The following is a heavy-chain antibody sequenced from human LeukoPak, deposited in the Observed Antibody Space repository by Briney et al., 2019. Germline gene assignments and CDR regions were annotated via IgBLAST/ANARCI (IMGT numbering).Heavy chain of an antibody. J-gene: IGHJ4*02. V-gene: IGHV3-21*01. D-gene: IGHD2-2*01. CDR1: GFTFSSYG. CDR2: ISSSDGGYI. CDR3: ARGNAPLPFDY. Sequence: GGSLRLSCAASGFTFSSYGMHWVRQAPGKGLELVSSISSSDGGYIYYADSVKGRFTISRDNAKDSLYLQMKSLRAEDTAVYYCARGNAPLPFDYWGQGTLVTVSS.